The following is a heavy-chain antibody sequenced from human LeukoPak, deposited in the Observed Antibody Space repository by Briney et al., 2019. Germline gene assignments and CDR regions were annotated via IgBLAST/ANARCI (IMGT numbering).Heavy chain of an antibody. Sequence: GGSLRLSCAASGFTFSSFEMNWVRQAPGKGLEWVSYISSGGTTMYYADSVKGRFTISRDNAKNSLYLQMNSLRDEDTAVYYCAPAAAGTNYWGQGTLVTVSS. CDR2: ISSGGTTM. CDR3: APAAAGTNY. CDR1: GFTFSSFE. D-gene: IGHD6-13*01. V-gene: IGHV3-48*03. J-gene: IGHJ4*02.